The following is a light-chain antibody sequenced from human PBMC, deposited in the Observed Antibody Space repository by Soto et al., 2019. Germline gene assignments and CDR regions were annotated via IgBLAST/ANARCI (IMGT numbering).Light chain of an antibody. J-gene: IGKJ5*01. CDR2: DAS. CDR3: QQRQYWPPIT. V-gene: IGKV3-11*01. CDR1: LNVNSY. Sequence: VLTQSPATLSLSPGERATLSCRASLNVNSYLAWYQQTPGQAPRLLIYDASNRAAGIPARFSGSGSGTDFTLTISSLEPEDFAIYYCQQRQYWPPITFGQGTRRENK.